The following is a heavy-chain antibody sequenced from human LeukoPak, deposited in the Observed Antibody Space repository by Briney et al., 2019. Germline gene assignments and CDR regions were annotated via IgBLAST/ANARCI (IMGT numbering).Heavy chain of an antibody. CDR2: IYYSGST. Sequence: PSETLSLTCTVSGGSISSGDYYWSWIRQPPGKGLEWIVYIYYSGSTYYNPSLKSRVTISVDTPKNQFSLKLSSVTAADTAVYYCARGGHLDDFWSGYYFYWGQGTLVTVSS. D-gene: IGHD3-3*01. CDR3: ARGGHLDDFWSGYYFY. V-gene: IGHV4-30-4*08. J-gene: IGHJ4*02. CDR1: GGSISSGDYY.